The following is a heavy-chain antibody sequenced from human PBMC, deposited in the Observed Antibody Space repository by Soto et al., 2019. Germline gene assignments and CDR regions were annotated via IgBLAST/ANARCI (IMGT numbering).Heavy chain of an antibody. Sequence: QVTLKESGPVLVKPTETLTLTCTVSGFSLTNTRMGVSWIRQPPGKALEWLAHIFSNDEKSYSTSLKSRLTISQDTSQRQVVLTITNLDPVDTATYYCARMWHSWDHYYYYGMRVWGQGTTVTVSS. J-gene: IGHJ6*02. CDR2: IFSNDEK. CDR1: GFSLTNTRMG. V-gene: IGHV2-26*01. D-gene: IGHD1-26*01. CDR3: ARMWHSWDHYYYYGMRV.